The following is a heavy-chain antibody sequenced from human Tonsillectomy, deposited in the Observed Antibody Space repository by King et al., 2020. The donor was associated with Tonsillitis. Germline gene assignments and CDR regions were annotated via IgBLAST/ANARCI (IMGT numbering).Heavy chain of an antibody. V-gene: IGHV4-34*12. CDR1: GGSFSDYY. CDR3: AGSSGDSDY. J-gene: IGHJ4*02. D-gene: IGHD2-15*01. CDR2: IIHSGST. Sequence: VQLQQWGAGLLKPSETLSLTCAVYGGSFSDYYWSWIRQPPGKGREWIGEIIHSGSTIYNPYLKSRVTISVDTSKNQFSLRLSSVTAADTAVYYWAGSSGDSDYWGQGTLVTVSS.